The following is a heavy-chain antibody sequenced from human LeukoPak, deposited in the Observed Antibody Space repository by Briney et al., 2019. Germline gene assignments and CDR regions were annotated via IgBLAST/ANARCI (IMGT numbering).Heavy chain of an antibody. CDR3: ARRLELRPYYYGMDV. D-gene: IGHD1-7*01. J-gene: IGHJ6*02. CDR2: IDPSDSYT. V-gene: IGHV5-10-1*01. CDR1: GYSFTSYW. Sequence: GESLKISCKGSGYSFTSYWISWVRQMPGKGLEWMGRIDPSDSYTNYSPSFQSHVTISADKSISTAYLQWSSLKASDTAMYYCARRLELRPYYYGMDVWGQGTTVTVSS.